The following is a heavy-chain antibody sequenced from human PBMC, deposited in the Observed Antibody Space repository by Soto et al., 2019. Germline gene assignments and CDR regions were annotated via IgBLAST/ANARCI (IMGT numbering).Heavy chain of an antibody. CDR2: IKSKTDGGTT. CDR1: GFTFSNAW. V-gene: IGHV3-15*01. CDR3: TTDHDYKGLVDYYYGMDV. D-gene: IGHD4-4*01. J-gene: IGHJ6*02. Sequence: EVQLVESGGGLVKPGGSLRLSCAASGFTFSNAWMSWVRQAPGKGPEWVGRIKSKTDGGTTDYAAPVKGRFTISRDDSKNTLYLQMNSLKTEDTAVYYCTTDHDYKGLVDYYYGMDVWGQGTTVTVSS.